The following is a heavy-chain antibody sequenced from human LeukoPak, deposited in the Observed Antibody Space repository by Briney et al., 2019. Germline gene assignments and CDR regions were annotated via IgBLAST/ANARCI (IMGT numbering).Heavy chain of an antibody. CDR2: INPNSGGT. D-gene: IGHD6-13*01. J-gene: IGHJ5*02. CDR1: GYTFTGYY. CDR3: AGLAAACHNRFDP. Sequence: ASVKVSCKASGYTFTGYYMHWVRQAPGQGLEWMGWINPNSGGTNYAQKFQGRVTMTRDTSISTAYMELSRLRSDDTAVYYCAGLAAACHNRFDPWGQGTLVTVSS. V-gene: IGHV1-2*02.